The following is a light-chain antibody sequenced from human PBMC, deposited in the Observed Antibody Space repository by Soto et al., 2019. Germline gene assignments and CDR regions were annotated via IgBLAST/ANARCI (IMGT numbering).Light chain of an antibody. V-gene: IGKV3-15*01. J-gene: IGKJ3*01. CDR1: QSVSSN. CDR3: KQYNNWPLT. CDR2: GAS. Sequence: EIVMTQSPATLSVSPGEGATLSCRASQSVSSNLAWYQQKPGQAPRLLIYGASTRATDIPARFSGSGSGTEFTLTISSLQSEDFAVYYCKQYNNWPLTFGPGTKVDIK.